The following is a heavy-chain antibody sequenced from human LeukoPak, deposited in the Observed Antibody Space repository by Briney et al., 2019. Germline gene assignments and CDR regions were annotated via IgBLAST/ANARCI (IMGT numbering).Heavy chain of an antibody. D-gene: IGHD4-23*01. CDR2: IYYGGST. V-gene: IGHV4-59*12. CDR3: VYGGNSGDWLY. CDR1: GGSISSYY. Sequence: SETLSLTCTVSGGSISSYYWSWVRQPPGKGLEWIGYIYYGGSTNYNPSLMSRVTISADTSKNQFSLRLGSVTAADSAFYYCVYGGNSGDWLYWGQGTLVTVSS. J-gene: IGHJ4*02.